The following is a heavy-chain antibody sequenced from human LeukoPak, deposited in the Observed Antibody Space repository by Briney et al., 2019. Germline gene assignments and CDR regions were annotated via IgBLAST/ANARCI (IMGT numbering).Heavy chain of an antibody. CDR1: AFSLSAYN. CDR3: VRDRGTYRPIDY. V-gene: IGHV3-21*04. Sequence: GGSLRLSCAASAFSLSAYNMNWVRQAPGKGLEWVSSISYTGTYIYYADSVKGRFTISRDKAQNSLYLQMNSLRAEDTAIYYCVRDRGTYRPIDYWGQGTLVTVSS. CDR2: ISYTGTYI. J-gene: IGHJ4*02. D-gene: IGHD1-26*01.